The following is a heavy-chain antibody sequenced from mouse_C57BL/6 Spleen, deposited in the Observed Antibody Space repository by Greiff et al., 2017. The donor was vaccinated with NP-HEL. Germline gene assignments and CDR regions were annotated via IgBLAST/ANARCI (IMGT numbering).Heavy chain of an antibody. V-gene: IGHV14-3*01. CDR2: IDPANGNT. J-gene: IGHJ1*03. D-gene: IGHD1-1*01. Sequence: EVQLQQSVAELVRPGASVKLSCTASGFNIKNTYMHWVKQRPEQGLEWIGRIDPANGNTKYAPKFQGKATITADTSSNTAYLQLSSLTSEDTAIYYCARVDYYGSSAYWYLDVWGTGTTVTVAS. CDR1: GFNIKNTY. CDR3: ARVDYYGSSAYWYLDV.